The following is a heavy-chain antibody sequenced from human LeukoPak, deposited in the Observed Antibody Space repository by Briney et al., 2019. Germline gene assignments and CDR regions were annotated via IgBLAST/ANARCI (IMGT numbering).Heavy chain of an antibody. J-gene: IGHJ4*02. CDR2: INSDGSTT. CDR1: GFTFSSYW. CDR3: ARNLLQGRDDY. D-gene: IGHD4-11*01. V-gene: IGHV3-74*01. Sequence: GGSLRLSCGASGFTFSSYWMHWVRQAPGKGLVWISRINSDGSTTSYADSVKGRFTISRHNSKNTLYLQMNSLRAEDTAVYYCARNLLQGRDDYWGQGTLVTVSS.